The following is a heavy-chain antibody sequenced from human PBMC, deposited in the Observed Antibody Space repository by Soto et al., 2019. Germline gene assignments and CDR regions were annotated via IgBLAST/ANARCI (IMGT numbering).Heavy chain of an antibody. CDR3: ARRKTTRFDP. D-gene: IGHD4-17*01. V-gene: IGHV4-39*01. CDR1: GGSSGSSSYY. Sequence: PSETMSLTWTVSGGSSGSSSYYWGRIRQPPGKGLEWIGSIYYSGSTYYNPSLKSRVTISVDTSKNQFSLKLSSVTAADTAVYYCARRKTTRFDPWGQGTLVTVSS. CDR2: IYYSGST. J-gene: IGHJ5*02.